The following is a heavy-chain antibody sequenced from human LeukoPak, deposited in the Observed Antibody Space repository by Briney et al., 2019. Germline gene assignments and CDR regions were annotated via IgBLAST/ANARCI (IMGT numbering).Heavy chain of an antibody. CDR3: ARPPYYRRGAFDI. J-gene: IGHJ3*02. V-gene: IGHV4-34*01. D-gene: IGHD3-10*01. Sequence: SETLSLTCAVYGGSFSGHYWSWIRQPPGKGLEWIGEINHSGSTNYNPSLKSRVTISVDTSKNQFSLKLSSVTAADTAVYYCARPPYYRRGAFDIWGQGTMVTVSS. CDR1: GGSFSGHY. CDR2: INHSGST.